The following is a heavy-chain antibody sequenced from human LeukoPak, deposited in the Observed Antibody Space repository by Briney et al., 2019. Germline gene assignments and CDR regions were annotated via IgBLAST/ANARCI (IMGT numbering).Heavy chain of an antibody. J-gene: IGHJ4*02. CDR2: IYHDGSDT. CDR3: ARFLHGNSLDY. V-gene: IGHV5-51*01. Sequence: GESLKISGKRSGYTFADTYIAWVPQVGGKGLEWRQIIYHDGSDTRYSPSFEGHVTISVDHSIRTAYLQWTSLKTSDTAMYYCARFLHGNSLDYWGQGALVTVSS. D-gene: IGHD1-7*01. CDR1: GYTFADTY.